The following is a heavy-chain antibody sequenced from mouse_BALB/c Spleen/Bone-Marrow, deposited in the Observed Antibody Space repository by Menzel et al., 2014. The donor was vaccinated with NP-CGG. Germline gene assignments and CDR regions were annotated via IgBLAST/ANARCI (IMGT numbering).Heavy chain of an antibody. V-gene: IGHV1S127*01. D-gene: IGHD2-14*01. CDR2: IDPSDSYT. CDR3: TIYYRSFAY. CDR1: GYTFTSYW. J-gene: IGHJ3*01. Sequence: QVQLKESGAELVKPGASVKMSCKASGYTFTSYWMHWVKQRPGQGLEWIGVIDPSDSYTSYNQKFKGKATLTVDTSSSTAYMQLSSLTSEDSAAYYCTIYYRSFAYWGQGTLVTVSA.